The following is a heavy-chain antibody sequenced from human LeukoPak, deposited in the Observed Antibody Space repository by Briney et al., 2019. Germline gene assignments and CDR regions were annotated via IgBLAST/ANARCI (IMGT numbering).Heavy chain of an antibody. CDR2: INSDGTST. D-gene: IGHD2-2*01. CDR1: GFTFSSYW. Sequence: GGSLRLSCAASGFTFSSYWMHWVRQAPGKGLVWVSRINSDGTSTSYADSVRGRFTISRDNAKNTLYLQMNSLRAEDTAVYYCASWEVPAVMPQDYWGQGTLVTVSS. CDR3: ASWEVPAVMPQDY. V-gene: IGHV3-74*01. J-gene: IGHJ4*02.